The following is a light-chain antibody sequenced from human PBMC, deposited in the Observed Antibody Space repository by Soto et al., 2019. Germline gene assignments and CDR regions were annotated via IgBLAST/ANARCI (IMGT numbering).Light chain of an antibody. CDR2: WAS. CDR1: QSVLYSSNNKNY. Sequence: DIVMTQSPDSLAVSLGERATINCKSSQSVLYSSNNKNYIAWYQQKPGQPPKLLIYWASTRESGVPDRFSGSGSATDITLTISSLQAEDVAVYYGQQYYSTPRTFGQGTKVEIK. J-gene: IGKJ1*01. V-gene: IGKV4-1*01. CDR3: QQYYSTPRT.